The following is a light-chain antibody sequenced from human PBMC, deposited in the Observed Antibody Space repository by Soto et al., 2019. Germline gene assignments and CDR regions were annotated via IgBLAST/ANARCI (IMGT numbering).Light chain of an antibody. Sequence: QAVVTQPPSVSGAPGQRVTISCTGSSSNIGAGHDVHWYQQLPGTAPKLLIYGDSNRPSGVPDRFSGSKSGASASLAITGFQAEDEDEYHCLSYDSDMSSPLYVFGTGTKLTVL. CDR3: LSYDSDMSSPLYV. J-gene: IGLJ1*01. CDR2: GDS. V-gene: IGLV1-40*03. CDR1: SSNIGAGHD.